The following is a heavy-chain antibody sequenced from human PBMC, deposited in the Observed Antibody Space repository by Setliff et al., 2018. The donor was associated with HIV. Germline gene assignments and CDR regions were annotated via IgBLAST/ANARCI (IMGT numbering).Heavy chain of an antibody. Sequence: LRLSCAASGFTFSSYAMSWVRQAPGKGLEWVSAISGSGGSTYYADSVKGRFTISRDNSKNTLYLQMNSLRAEDTAVYYCAKELQFLEWPRGDAFDIWGQGTMVTVSS. CDR1: GFTFSSYA. CDR2: ISGSGGST. D-gene: IGHD3-3*01. CDR3: AKELQFLEWPRGDAFDI. J-gene: IGHJ3*02. V-gene: IGHV3-23*01.